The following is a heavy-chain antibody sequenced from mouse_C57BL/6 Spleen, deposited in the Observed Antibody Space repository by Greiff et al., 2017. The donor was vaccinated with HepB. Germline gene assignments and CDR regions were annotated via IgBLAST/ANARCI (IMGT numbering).Heavy chain of an antibody. D-gene: IGHD2-4*01. J-gene: IGHJ3*01. CDR2: IDPSDSYT. Sequence: QVQLQQPGAELVKPGASVKLSCKASGYTFTSYWMQWVKQRPGQGLEWIGEIDPSDSYTNYNQKFKGKATLTVDTSSSTAYMQLSSLTSEDSAVYYCARGGYDYDVAWFAYWGQGTLVTVSA. V-gene: IGHV1-50*01. CDR3: ARGGYDYDVAWFAY. CDR1: GYTFTSYW.